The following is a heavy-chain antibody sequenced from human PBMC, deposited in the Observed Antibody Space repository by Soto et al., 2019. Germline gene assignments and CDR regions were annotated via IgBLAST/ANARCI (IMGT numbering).Heavy chain of an antibody. J-gene: IGHJ4*02. Sequence: QLQLVQSGTEVKEPGSSVKVSCKASGGTFSTSSFVWVRQGPGQGLEWMGGIIPIFTRTNYAQKFQGRVTISAEESTRTTYKELSSLTSEDTAIYYCARDVVRSRAGDYWGQGTLVTVSS. CDR1: GGTFSTSS. V-gene: IGHV1-69*01. CDR3: ARDVVRSRAGDY. D-gene: IGHD2-15*01. CDR2: IIPIFTRT.